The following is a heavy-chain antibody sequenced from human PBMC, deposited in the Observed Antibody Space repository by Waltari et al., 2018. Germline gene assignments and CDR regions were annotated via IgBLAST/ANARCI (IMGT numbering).Heavy chain of an antibody. V-gene: IGHV1-3*01. D-gene: IGHD1-26*01. J-gene: IGHJ4*02. CDR2: INAGNGNT. CDR1: GYTFTIYA. CDR3: ARDGDSVGYYFDY. Sequence: QVQLVQSGAEVKKPGASVKVSCKASGYTFTIYAMHWVRRAPGQRLEWMGWINAGNGNTKYSQKFQGRVTITRDTSASTAYMELSSLRSEDTAVYYCARDGDSVGYYFDYWGQGTLVTVSS.